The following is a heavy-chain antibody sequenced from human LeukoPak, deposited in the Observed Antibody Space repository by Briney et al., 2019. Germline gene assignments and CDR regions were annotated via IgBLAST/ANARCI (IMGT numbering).Heavy chain of an antibody. CDR1: GYTFTGYY. V-gene: IGHV1-2*02. Sequence: EASVKVSCKASGYTFTGYYMHWVRQAPGQGLEWMGWINPNSGGTNYAQNFQGRVTMTRDTSISTAYMELNRLRSDDTAVYYCARDPDCSSTSCHDYWGQGTLVTVSS. CDR3: ARDPDCSSTSCHDY. D-gene: IGHD2-2*01. CDR2: INPNSGGT. J-gene: IGHJ4*02.